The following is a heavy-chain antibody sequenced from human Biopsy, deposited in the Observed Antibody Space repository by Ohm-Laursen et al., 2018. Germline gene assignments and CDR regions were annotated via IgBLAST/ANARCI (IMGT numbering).Heavy chain of an antibody. CDR2: IYYSGTT. Sequence: TLSLTCIVSGGSISSYYWNWIRQPPGKGLEWVGYIYYSGTTDYSPSLKSRVTISIDKSKNQFLLKLSSVTAEDTAVYYCARDDAVTVIRGLYYWGQGALVTVSS. CDR1: GGSISSYY. D-gene: IGHD2-21*02. J-gene: IGHJ4*02. V-gene: IGHV4-59*01. CDR3: ARDDAVTVIRGLYY.